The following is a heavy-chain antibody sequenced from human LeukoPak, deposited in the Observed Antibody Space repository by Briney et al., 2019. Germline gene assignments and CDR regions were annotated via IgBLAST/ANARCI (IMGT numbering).Heavy chain of an antibody. Sequence: GGSLRLSCAASGFTFSSYGMHWVRQAPGKGLEWVAVISYDGSNKYYADSVKGRFTISRDNSKNTLYLQMNSLRAEDTAVYYCARGHYDILTGYPFDYWGQGTLVTVSS. D-gene: IGHD3-9*01. CDR1: GFTFSSYG. V-gene: IGHV3-30*03. J-gene: IGHJ4*02. CDR3: ARGHYDILTGYPFDY. CDR2: ISYDGSNK.